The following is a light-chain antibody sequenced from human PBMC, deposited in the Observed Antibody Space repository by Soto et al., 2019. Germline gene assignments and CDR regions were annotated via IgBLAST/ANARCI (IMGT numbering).Light chain of an antibody. CDR3: SSHTSVNTRV. J-gene: IGLJ1*01. Sequence: SVLPQPASVTRSPGQSIAITKNSTSSDVGTYDYVSWYQQYPDKAPKLIIYEVTQRPSGVSNRFSGSKSGNTASLTISGLQAEDEADYYCSSHTSVNTRVFGTGTKVTVL. CDR1: SSDVGTYDY. V-gene: IGLV2-14*01. CDR2: EVT.